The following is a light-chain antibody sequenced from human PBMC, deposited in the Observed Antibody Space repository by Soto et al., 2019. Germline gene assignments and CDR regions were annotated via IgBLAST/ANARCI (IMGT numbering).Light chain of an antibody. V-gene: IGKV1-33*01. CDR3: QKYNSYWT. CDR2: DAS. J-gene: IGKJ1*01. CDR1: HDITKY. Sequence: DIQMTQSPSSLSASVGERVTITCQASHDITKYLNWYQQKPGQAPKLLIYDASNLETGVPSRFSGSGSGTDFTFTISSLQPEDFATYYCQKYNSYWTVGKGTKV.